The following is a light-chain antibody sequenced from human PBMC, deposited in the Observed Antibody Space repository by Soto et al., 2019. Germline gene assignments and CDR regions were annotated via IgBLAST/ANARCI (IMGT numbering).Light chain of an antibody. CDR3: QKRSNWPLT. Sequence: EIVLTQSPATLSLSPGERATLSCRASQSVSSYLACYQQKPGQAPRLLIYDASNRAAGILARFSGSGSVTDFTPTISSLEPDDFEVYYCQKRSNWPLTFGGGTKVELK. CDR1: QSVSSY. J-gene: IGKJ4*01. V-gene: IGKV3-11*01. CDR2: DAS.